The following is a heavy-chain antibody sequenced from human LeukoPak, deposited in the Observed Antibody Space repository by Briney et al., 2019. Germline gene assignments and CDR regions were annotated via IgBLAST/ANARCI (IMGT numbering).Heavy chain of an antibody. J-gene: IGHJ3*02. CDR3: AREEGDVFDI. CDR2: INPNSGGT. Sequence: GASVKVSCKASGYTFTGYYMHWLRQAPRQGLEWMGWINPNSGGTNYAQKFQGRVTMTRDTSISTAYMELTRLKSDDTAVYYCAREEGDVFDIWGQGTMVTVSS. CDR1: GYTFTGYY. V-gene: IGHV1-2*02.